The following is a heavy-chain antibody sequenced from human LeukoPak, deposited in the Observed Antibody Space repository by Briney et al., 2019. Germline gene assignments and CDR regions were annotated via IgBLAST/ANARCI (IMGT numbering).Heavy chain of an antibody. Sequence: GGSLRLSCAASGFTFSSYWMSWVRQAPGKGLEWVANIKQDGSEKYYVDSVKGRFTISRDNAKNSLYLQMNSLRAEDTAVYYCARSGSQDCSSTSRSDFDYWGQGTLVTVSS. D-gene: IGHD2-2*01. J-gene: IGHJ4*02. CDR2: IKQDGSEK. CDR1: GFTFSSYW. CDR3: ARSGSQDCSSTSRSDFDY. V-gene: IGHV3-7*01.